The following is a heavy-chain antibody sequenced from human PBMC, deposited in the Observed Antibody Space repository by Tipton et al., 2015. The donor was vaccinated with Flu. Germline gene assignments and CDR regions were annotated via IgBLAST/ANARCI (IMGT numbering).Heavy chain of an antibody. J-gene: IGHJ4*02. Sequence: TLSLTCAVSGGSPSSYYWSWIRQPAGKGLDWIGRMYTSGSTNYNPSLKSRLTMSVDASKQQFSLKLSSMTAADTAVYYCARGSGSGTFMIFDLWGQGTLVSVSS. CDR2: MYTSGST. CDR1: GGSPSSYY. CDR3: ARGSGSGTFMIFDL. D-gene: IGHD3-10*01. V-gene: IGHV4-4*07.